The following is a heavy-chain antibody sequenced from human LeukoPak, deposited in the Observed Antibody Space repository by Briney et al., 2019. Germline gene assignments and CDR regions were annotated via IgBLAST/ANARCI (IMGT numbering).Heavy chain of an antibody. J-gene: IGHJ5*02. CDR3: ARSGSSWYTDWFDP. V-gene: IGHV4-59*08. CDR2: IYYSGST. D-gene: IGHD6-13*01. Sequence: QPPGKXLEWIGYIYYSGSTNYNPSLKSRVTISVDSSKNQFSLKLSSVTAADTAMYYCARSGSSWYTDWFDPWGQGTLVTVSS.